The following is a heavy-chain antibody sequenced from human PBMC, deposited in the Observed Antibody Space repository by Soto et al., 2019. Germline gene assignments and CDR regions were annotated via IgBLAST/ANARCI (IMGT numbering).Heavy chain of an antibody. J-gene: IGHJ6*02. Sequence: SETLSLTCNVSGGSIRSYYWSWVRQPAGKALEWIGRVYTTGSTSYNPSLRSRVSISVDTSKNQFSLTVTSVTAADTAVYYCAREGASGFGMDVWGQGTTVTVSS. V-gene: IGHV4-4*07. CDR2: VYTTGST. D-gene: IGHD1-26*01. CDR1: GGSIRSYY. CDR3: AREGASGFGMDV.